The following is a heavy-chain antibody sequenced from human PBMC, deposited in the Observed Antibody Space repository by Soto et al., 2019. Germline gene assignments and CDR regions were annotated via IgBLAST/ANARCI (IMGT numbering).Heavy chain of an antibody. CDR3: ATYTIPFGGVIPGPFDY. CDR1: GYTLTELS. Sequence: SVKVSCKVSGYTLTELSMHWVRQAPGKGLEWMGGFDPEDGETIYAQKFQGRVTMTEDTSTDTAYMELSSLRSEDTAVYYCATYTIPFGGVIPGPFDYWGQGTLVTVSS. D-gene: IGHD3-16*02. V-gene: IGHV1-24*01. CDR2: FDPEDGET. J-gene: IGHJ4*02.